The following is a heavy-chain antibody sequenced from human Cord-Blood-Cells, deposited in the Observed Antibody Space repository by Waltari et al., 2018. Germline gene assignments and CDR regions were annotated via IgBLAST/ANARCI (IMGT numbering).Heavy chain of an antibody. CDR2: IIPSIGTA. V-gene: IGHV1-69*01. D-gene: IGHD1-1*01. Sequence: GQGLEWMGGIIPSIGTANYAQKCQGRVTITADESTGTAYMELSSLRSEDTAVYYCATTGSYDAFDIWGQGTMVTVSS. CDR3: ATTGSYDAFDI. J-gene: IGHJ3*02.